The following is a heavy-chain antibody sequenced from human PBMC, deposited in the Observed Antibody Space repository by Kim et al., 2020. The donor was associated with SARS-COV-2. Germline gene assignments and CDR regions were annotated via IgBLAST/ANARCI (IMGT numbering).Heavy chain of an antibody. J-gene: IGHJ3*02. V-gene: IGHV5-51*01. CDR2: T. CDR3: ARSVTPGSFDI. D-gene: IGHD4-17*01. Sequence: TRYSTSLQSQVTISADKSISTSYLQWSSLKASDTAMYYCARSVTPGSFDIWGQGTMVTVSS.